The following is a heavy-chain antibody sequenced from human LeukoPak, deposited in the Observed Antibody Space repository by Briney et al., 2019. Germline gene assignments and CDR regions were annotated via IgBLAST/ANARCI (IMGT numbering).Heavy chain of an antibody. Sequence: PGGSLRLSCAASGFTFSSYAMSWVRQAPGKGLEWVSAISGSGGSTYYADSVKGRFTISRDNSKNTLYLQMNSLRAEDTAVYYRAKDSTGDYDILTGYSELNWFDPWGQGTLVTVSS. D-gene: IGHD3-9*01. V-gene: IGHV3-23*01. CDR2: ISGSGGST. CDR1: GFTFSSYA. J-gene: IGHJ5*02. CDR3: AKDSTGDYDILTGYSELNWFDP.